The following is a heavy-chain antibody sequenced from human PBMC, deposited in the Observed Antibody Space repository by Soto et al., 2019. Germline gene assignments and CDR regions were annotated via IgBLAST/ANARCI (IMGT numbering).Heavy chain of an antibody. Sequence: EVQLVQSGAEVKKPGATVKISCKDSGFKFIDYYLYWVQQAPGKALEWMGRVDPEDGKTVYSEKFQGRRTITADPSRAIAHMEVTGLRSEYTGMYFCATTTDVIVAQSPMDVWGQGNTVIVSS. V-gene: IGHV1-69-2*01. J-gene: IGHJ6*02. CDR2: VDPEDGKT. CDR1: GFKFIDYY. CDR3: ATTTDVIVAQSPMDV. D-gene: IGHD2-15*01.